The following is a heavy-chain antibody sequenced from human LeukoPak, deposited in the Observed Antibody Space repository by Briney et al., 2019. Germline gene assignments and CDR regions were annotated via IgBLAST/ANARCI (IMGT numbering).Heavy chain of an antibody. J-gene: IGHJ5*02. V-gene: IGHV4-59*11. CDR1: NGSITSHY. CDR3: ARDSSGYYFGDLNWFDP. D-gene: IGHD3-22*01. Sequence: SETLSLTCTVSNGSITSHYWSWIRQPAGKGLEWIGYIYYSGSTNYNPSLKSRVTISVDTSKNQFSLKLSSVTAADTAVYYCARDSSGYYFGDLNWFDPWGQGTLVTVSS. CDR2: IYYSGST.